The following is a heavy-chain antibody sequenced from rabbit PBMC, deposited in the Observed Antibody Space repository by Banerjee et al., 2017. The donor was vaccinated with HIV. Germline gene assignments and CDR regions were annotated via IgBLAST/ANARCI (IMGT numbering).Heavy chain of an antibody. D-gene: IGHD4-1*01. CDR1: GFSFSSGYW. Sequence: QSLAESGGGLVQPEGSLTLTCTASGFSFSSGYWMWWVRQAPGKGLEWIACIGAGSSGNTVYATWAKGRFTISKTSSTTVTLQMTSLTAADTATYFCARDLAGVTGWNFGLWGQGTLVTVS. J-gene: IGHJ3*01. CDR3: ARDLAGVTGWNFGL. CDR2: IGAGSSGNT. V-gene: IGHV1S40*01.